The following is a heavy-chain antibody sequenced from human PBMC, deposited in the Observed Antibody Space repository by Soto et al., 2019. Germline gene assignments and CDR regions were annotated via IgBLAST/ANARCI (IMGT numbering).Heavy chain of an antibody. D-gene: IGHD4-17*01. CDR1: GGSISSYY. CDR2: IYYSGST. Sequence: ASGTLSLTCTVSGGSISSYYWRWIRQPPGKGLEWIGYIYYSGSTNYNPSLKSRVTISVDTSKNQFSLKLSSVTAADTAVYYCARAYGDYVFDYWGQGTLVTDSS. V-gene: IGHV4-59*01. CDR3: ARAYGDYVFDY. J-gene: IGHJ4*02.